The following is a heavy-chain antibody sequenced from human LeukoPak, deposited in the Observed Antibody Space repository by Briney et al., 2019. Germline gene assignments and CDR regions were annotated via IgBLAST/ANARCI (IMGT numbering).Heavy chain of an antibody. CDR2: IWYDGSNK. Sequence: PGGCLRLSCAASGFTLSSYGMHWVRQAPGKGLEWVAVIWYDGSNKEYADSVKGRFTISRDNSKNTLYLEMNSLRAEDTAVYYCARENGHFDYWGQGTLVTVSS. V-gene: IGHV3-33*01. J-gene: IGHJ4*02. D-gene: IGHD2-8*01. CDR1: GFTLSSYG. CDR3: ARENGHFDY.